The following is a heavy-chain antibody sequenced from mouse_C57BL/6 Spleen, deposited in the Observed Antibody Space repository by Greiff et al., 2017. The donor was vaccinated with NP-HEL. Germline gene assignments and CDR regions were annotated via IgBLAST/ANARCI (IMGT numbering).Heavy chain of an antibody. CDR2: ISSGSSTI. V-gene: IGHV5-17*01. D-gene: IGHD1-1*01. Sequence: EVMLVESGGGLVKPGGSLKLSCAASGFTFSDYGMHWVRQAPEKGLEWVAYISSGSSTIYYADTVKGRFTISRDNAKNTLFLQMTSLRSEDTAMYYCARLDYYGSSPFAYWGQGTLVTVSA. CDR3: ARLDYYGSSPFAY. J-gene: IGHJ3*01. CDR1: GFTFSDYG.